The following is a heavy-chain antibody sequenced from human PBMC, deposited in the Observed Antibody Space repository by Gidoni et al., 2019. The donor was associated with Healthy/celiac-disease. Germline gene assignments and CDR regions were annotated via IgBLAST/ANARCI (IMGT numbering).Heavy chain of an antibody. Sequence: EVQLVESGGGLVQPGRSLRLSCAASGFPFDDYAMPWVRQAPGKGLEWVSGISWNSGSIGYADSVKGRFTISRDNAKNSLYLQMNSLRAEDTALYYCAKKHQNSSSWPQTSDSSFDYWGQGTLVTVSS. V-gene: IGHV3-9*01. J-gene: IGHJ4*02. CDR1: GFPFDDYA. CDR3: AKKHQNSSSWPQTSDSSFDY. CDR2: ISWNSGSI. D-gene: IGHD6-13*01.